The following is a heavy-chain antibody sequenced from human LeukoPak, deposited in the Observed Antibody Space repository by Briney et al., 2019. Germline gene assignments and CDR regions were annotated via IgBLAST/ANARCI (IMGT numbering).Heavy chain of an antibody. CDR1: GYTFTSYG. Sequence: GASVKVSCKASGYTFTSYGISWVRQAPGQGLEWMGWISAYNDNTDYAQKLQGRVTMTTETSTSTAYMELRSLRSDDTAVYYCARHPGVEYYYDSSGFYYWGQGTLVTVSS. J-gene: IGHJ4*02. D-gene: IGHD3-22*01. CDR3: ARHPGVEYYYDSSGFYY. V-gene: IGHV1-18*01. CDR2: ISAYNDNT.